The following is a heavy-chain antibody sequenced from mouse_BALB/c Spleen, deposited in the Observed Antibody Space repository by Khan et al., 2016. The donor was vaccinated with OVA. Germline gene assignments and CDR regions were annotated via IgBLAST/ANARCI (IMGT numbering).Heavy chain of an antibody. CDR1: GYSFTGYN. CDR3: ARAGSSPYWYFDV. Sequence: VQLQQSGPELGKPGASVKISCKASGYSFTGYNLYWVKQSHRKSLEWIGYIDPFNGSTTYNQKSKGKATLTVDKSSSTAYMHLNSLTSEDSAVYYYARAGSSPYWYFDVWGAGTAVTVSS. V-gene: IGHV1S135*01. CDR2: IDPFNGST. D-gene: IGHD1-1*01. J-gene: IGHJ1*01.